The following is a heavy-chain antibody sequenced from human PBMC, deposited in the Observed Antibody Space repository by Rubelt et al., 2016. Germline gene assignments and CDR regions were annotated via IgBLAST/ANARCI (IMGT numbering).Heavy chain of an antibody. D-gene: IGHD3-3*01. J-gene: IGHJ4*02. Sequence: RWVRRSPGKGLEWVSGIGGGTSNTYYADSVRGRFTISRDNSKSTLFLQMSSLSADDTAVYYCAKDSLRFLEWLLDYWGQGTLVTVSS. V-gene: IGHV3-23*01. CDR3: AKDSLRFLEWLLDY. CDR2: IGGGTSNT.